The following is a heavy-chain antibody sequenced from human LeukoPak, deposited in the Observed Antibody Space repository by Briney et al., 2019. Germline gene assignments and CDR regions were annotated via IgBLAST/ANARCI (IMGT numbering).Heavy chain of an antibody. J-gene: IGHJ4*02. D-gene: IGHD3-10*01. CDR1: GGSFNSFDYY. CDR3: AGNYGSGSYGGFDY. V-gene: IGHV4-30-4*01. Sequence: SQTLSLTCTVSGGSFNSFDYYWSWIRQPPGKGLEWIGDISYTGGTNYNPSLKSRVTISLDTSKNQFSLKLGSVTAADTAVYYCAGNYGSGSYGGFDYWGQGTLVTVSS. CDR2: ISYTGGT.